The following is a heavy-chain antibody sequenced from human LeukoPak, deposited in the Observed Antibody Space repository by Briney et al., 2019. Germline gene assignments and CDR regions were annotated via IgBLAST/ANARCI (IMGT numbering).Heavy chain of an antibody. CDR1: GYTLTELS. J-gene: IGHJ4*02. D-gene: IGHD2-2*01. V-gene: IGHV1-24*01. CDR3: AMGGQLRRTPFDY. CDR2: FDPEDGET. Sequence: ASVKVSCKVSGYTLTELSVHWVRQAPGKGLEWMGGFDPEDGETIYAQKFQGRVTMTEDTSTDTAYMELSSLRSEDTAVYYCAMGGQLRRTPFDYWGQGTLVTVSS.